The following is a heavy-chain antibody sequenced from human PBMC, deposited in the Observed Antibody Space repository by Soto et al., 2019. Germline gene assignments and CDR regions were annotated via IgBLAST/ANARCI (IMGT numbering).Heavy chain of an antibody. CDR2: ISVHNGNT. J-gene: IGHJ4*02. D-gene: IGHD3-22*01. CDR1: GYTFINYG. CDR3: ARDGYYYAMSDYYPFDY. Sequence: QVQLVQSGDEVKKPGASVKVSCKASGYTFINYGVSWVRQAPGQGLEWLGWISVHNGNTNYAQKFQGRVTMTTDTSTSTAYMELRSLRSDDTAVYYCARDGYYYAMSDYYPFDYWGQGTLVTVSS. V-gene: IGHV1-18*01.